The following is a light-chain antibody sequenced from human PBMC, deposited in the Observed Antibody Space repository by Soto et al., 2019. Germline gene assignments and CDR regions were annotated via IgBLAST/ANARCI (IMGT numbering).Light chain of an antibody. Sequence: EIVLTQSPGTLSLSPGERATLSCRASQSVSSSSLAWYQQKPGQAPRLLIYGASSRATGIPDRFSGSGSGTGFTLNISRLEPEDYAVYYCQQYGSSLRTFGQGTKVEI. V-gene: IGKV3-20*01. CDR1: QSVSSSS. J-gene: IGKJ1*01. CDR2: GAS. CDR3: QQYGSSLRT.